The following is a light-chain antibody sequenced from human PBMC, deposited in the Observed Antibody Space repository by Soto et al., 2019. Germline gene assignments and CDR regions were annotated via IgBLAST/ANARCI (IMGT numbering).Light chain of an antibody. Sequence: ESVLTQSPGTLSLSPGERATISWSASQSVDSSNLAWYQQKPGQAPRLLIYGASTRATGIPARFSGSGSGTEFTLTISSLQSEDLAVYYCQQYNEWPLWTFGQGTKVDIK. CDR1: QSVDSSN. CDR3: QQYNEWPLWT. CDR2: GAS. J-gene: IGKJ1*01. V-gene: IGKV3-15*01.